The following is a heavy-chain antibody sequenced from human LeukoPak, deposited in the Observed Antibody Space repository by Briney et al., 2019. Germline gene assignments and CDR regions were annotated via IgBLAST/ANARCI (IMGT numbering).Heavy chain of an antibody. Sequence: GGSLRLSCAASGFTFTSYAMSWVRQAPGKGLEWVSAISDGACSTFYADSVKGRFTISRDDSQNTVYLQMNSLRAEDTAVYYCAKDYPALGYCTSTTCSFFDYWGQGILVTVSS. CDR1: GFTFTSYA. V-gene: IGHV3-23*01. CDR3: AKDYPALGYCTSTTCSFFDY. J-gene: IGHJ4*02. D-gene: IGHD2-2*01. CDR2: ISDGACST.